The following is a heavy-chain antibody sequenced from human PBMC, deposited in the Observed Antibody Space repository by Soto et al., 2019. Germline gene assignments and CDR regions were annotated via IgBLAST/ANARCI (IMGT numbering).Heavy chain of an antibody. CDR2: IIPIFGTA. J-gene: IGHJ5*02. CDR1: GGTFSSYA. V-gene: IGHV1-69*01. CDR3: ARDGGRWLQLGGWFDP. Sequence: QVQLVQSGAEVKKPGSSVKVSCKASGGTFSSYAISWVRQAPGQGLEWMGGIIPIFGTANYAQKFQGRVTITADESTSTAYMERSSLRSEDTAVYYCARDGGRWLQLGGWFDPWGQGTLVTVSS. D-gene: IGHD5-12*01.